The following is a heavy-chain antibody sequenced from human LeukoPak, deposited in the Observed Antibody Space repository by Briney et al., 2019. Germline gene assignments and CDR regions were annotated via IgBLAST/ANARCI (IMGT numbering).Heavy chain of an antibody. J-gene: IGHJ6*03. D-gene: IGHD1-1*01. Sequence: SETLSLTCSVSDDSITMYYWTWIRQPPGKGLEWIGYVDHTGSTNFNPSLTGRVSISRDTTKNLFSLRLRSVTAADTAVYFCARGRVSSSTWYSTYYYYFYMDVWGKGTTVTVSS. CDR2: VDHTGST. CDR3: ARGRVSSSTWYSTYYYYFYMDV. CDR1: DDSITMYY. V-gene: IGHV4-59*01.